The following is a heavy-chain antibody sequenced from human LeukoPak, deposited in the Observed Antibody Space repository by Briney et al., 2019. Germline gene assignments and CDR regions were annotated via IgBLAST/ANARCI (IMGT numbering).Heavy chain of an antibody. D-gene: IGHD5-12*01. V-gene: IGHV1-18*01. CDR3: ARDHSGYEISYFDY. Sequence: GASVKVSCKASGYTFTSYGISWVRQAPGQGLEWMGWISAYNGNTNYAQKLQGRVTMTTDTSTSTAYMELRSLRSDDTAVYYCARDHSGYEISYFDYWGQGTLVTVSS. J-gene: IGHJ4*02. CDR2: ISAYNGNT. CDR1: GYTFTSYG.